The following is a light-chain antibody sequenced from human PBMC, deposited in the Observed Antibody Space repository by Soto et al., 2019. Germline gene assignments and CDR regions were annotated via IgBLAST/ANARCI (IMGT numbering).Light chain of an antibody. Sequence: DIQMTQSPSSLSASVGDRVSITCQASQDIGNYLNWYQQIPGKAPKLLIFDASNLESGVPSRFSGSGSGTDFTFTISSLQPEDSATYYCLQDINYPWTFGQGTKVDIK. CDR3: LQDINYPWT. V-gene: IGKV1-33*01. CDR2: DAS. J-gene: IGKJ1*01. CDR1: QDIGNY.